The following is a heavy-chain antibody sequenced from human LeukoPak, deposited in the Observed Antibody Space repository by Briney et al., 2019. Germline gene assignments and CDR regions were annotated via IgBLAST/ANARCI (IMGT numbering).Heavy chain of an antibody. CDR2: IIPIFGTA. CDR1: GGTFSSYA. Sequence: SVKVSCKASGGTFSSYAISWVRQAPGQGLEWMGGIIPIFGTANYAQKFQGRVTITADESTSTAYMELSSLRSEDTAVYYCARGRGGSDFWSGYQYYFDYWGQGTLVTVSS. V-gene: IGHV1-69*13. D-gene: IGHD3-3*01. CDR3: ARGRGGSDFWSGYQYYFDY. J-gene: IGHJ4*02.